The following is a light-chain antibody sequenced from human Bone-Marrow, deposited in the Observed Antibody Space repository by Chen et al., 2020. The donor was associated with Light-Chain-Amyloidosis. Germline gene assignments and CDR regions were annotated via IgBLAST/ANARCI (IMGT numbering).Light chain of an antibody. Sequence: AIQLTQSPSSLSASVGDRVTITCRASQGISSALAWYQQKPGKAPKLLIYDASSLESGVPSRFSGSGSRTDFTLTISSLQPEDFATYYCQQFNSYLPTFGQGTRLEIK. V-gene: IGKV1-13*02. CDR1: QGISSA. J-gene: IGKJ5*01. CDR2: DAS. CDR3: QQFNSYLPT.